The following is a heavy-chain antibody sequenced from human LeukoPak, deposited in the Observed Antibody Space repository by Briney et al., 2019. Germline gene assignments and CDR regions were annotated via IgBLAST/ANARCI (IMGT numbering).Heavy chain of an antibody. V-gene: IGHV4-59*12. CDR2: IYYSGST. D-gene: IGHD4-17*01. Sequence: SETLSLTCAVSGGSISSYYWSWIRQPPGKGLEWIGYIYYSGSTNYNPSLKSRVTISVDTSKNQFSLKLSPVTAADTAVYYCARERAHMTTVTRLDYWGQGTLVTVSS. J-gene: IGHJ4*02. CDR1: GGSISSYY. CDR3: ARERAHMTTVTRLDY.